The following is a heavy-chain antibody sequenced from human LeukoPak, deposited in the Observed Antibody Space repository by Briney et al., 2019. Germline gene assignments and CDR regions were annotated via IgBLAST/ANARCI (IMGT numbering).Heavy chain of an antibody. CDR3: ARGGKCSDGKCYLIDY. J-gene: IGHJ4*02. CDR2: MSFDGSHE. CDR1: GLTFSNSA. Sequence: GSLRLSCVASGLTFSNSAMHWVRQAPGKGLEWVAIMSFDGSHERYGDSVKGRFTLSRDNSKNTLYLQINSLRTEDTAVYYCARGGKCSDGKCYLIDYWGQGTLVTVSS. D-gene: IGHD2-15*01. V-gene: IGHV3-30*04.